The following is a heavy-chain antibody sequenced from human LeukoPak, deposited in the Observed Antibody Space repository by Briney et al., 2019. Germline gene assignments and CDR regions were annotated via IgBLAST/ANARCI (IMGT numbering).Heavy chain of an antibody. D-gene: IGHD2-2*01. CDR3: AREEGRYQLILGDSIDY. CDR2: ISDSGTTI. J-gene: IGHJ4*02. CDR1: GFTFSSYE. Sequence: GGSLRLSCAASGFTFSSYEMNWVRQAPGKGLEWVSYISDSGTTIYYADSVKGRFTISRDNAKDSLYLQMNYLRAEDTAIYYCAREEGRYQLILGDSIDYWGQGTLVTVSS. V-gene: IGHV3-48*03.